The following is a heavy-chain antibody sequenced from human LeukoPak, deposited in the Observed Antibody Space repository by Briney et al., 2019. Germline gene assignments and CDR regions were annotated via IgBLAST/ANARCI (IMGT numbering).Heavy chain of an antibody. CDR3: ARGARYCSSTSCYTNYYYYGMDV. Sequence: ASVKVSCKASGYTFTSYDINWVRQATGQGLEWMGWMNPNSGNTGYAQKFQGRVTMTRNTSISTAYMELSSLRPEDTAVYYCARGARYCSSTSCYTNYYYYGMDVWGQGTTVTVSS. V-gene: IGHV1-8*01. D-gene: IGHD2-2*02. CDR1: GYTFTSYD. CDR2: MNPNSGNT. J-gene: IGHJ6*02.